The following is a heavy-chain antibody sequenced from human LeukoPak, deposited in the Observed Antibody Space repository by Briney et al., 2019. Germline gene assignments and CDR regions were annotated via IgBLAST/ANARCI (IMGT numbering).Heavy chain of an antibody. D-gene: IGHD6-13*01. CDR3: ARVSSSWYQDWYFDL. CDR1: GGSISSYY. Sequence: PSQTLSLTCTVSGGSISSYYWSWSRQPAGKGLEWIGRIDTSGNTNYKPSLKSRVTMSVDTSKNQFSLKLSSVTAADTAVYYCARVSSSWYQDWYFDLWGRGTLVTVSS. J-gene: IGHJ2*01. V-gene: IGHV4-4*07. CDR2: IDTSGNT.